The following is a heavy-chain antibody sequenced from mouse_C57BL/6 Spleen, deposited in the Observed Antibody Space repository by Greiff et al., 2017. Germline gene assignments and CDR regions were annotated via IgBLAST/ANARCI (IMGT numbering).Heavy chain of an antibody. CDR1: GYTFTSYW. J-gene: IGHJ2*01. CDR3: FCLDY. CDR2: IDPSDSYT. Sequence: QVQLQQPGAELVRPGTSVKLSCKASGYTFTSYWMHWVQQRPGQGLEWIGVIDPSDSYTNYNQKFKGKATLTVDTSSSTAYMQLSSLTSEDSAVYYCFCLDYWGQGTTLTVSS. D-gene: IGHD6-1*01. V-gene: IGHV1-59*01.